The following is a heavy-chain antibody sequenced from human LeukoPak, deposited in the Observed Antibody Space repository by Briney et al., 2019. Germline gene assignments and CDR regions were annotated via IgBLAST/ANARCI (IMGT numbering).Heavy chain of an antibody. J-gene: IGHJ4*02. CDR3: ARTATDTGEFDY. CDR1: GFTFSSYS. V-gene: IGHV3-21*01. Sequence: GGSLRLSCAASGFTFSSYSMNWVRQAPGKGLECVSSISSSSSSIYYPDSVKGRFTISRDDAKNSLYLQMNSLRAEDTAVYYCARTATDTGEFDYWGQGTLVTVSS. D-gene: IGHD6-13*01. CDR2: ISSSSSSI.